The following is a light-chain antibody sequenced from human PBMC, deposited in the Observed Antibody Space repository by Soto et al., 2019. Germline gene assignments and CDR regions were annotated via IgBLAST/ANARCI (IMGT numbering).Light chain of an antibody. J-gene: IGLJ1*01. CDR1: SSDVGGYNY. V-gene: IGLV2-14*01. CDR3: SSYTSSSTPYV. Sequence: QSVLTQPASVSGSPRQSISISRTGTSSDVGGYNYVSWYQQHPGKAPKLMIYDVSNRPSGVSNRFSGSKSGNTASLTISGLQAEDEADYYCSSYTSSSTPYVFGTGTKVTVL. CDR2: DVS.